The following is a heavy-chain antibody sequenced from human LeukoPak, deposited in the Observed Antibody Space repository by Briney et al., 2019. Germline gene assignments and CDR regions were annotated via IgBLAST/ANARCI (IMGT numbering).Heavy chain of an antibody. J-gene: IGHJ6*03. CDR2: ISSSGSTI. CDR1: GFTFSSYE. V-gene: IGHV3-48*03. D-gene: IGHD2-8*01. CDR3: ARIVLMVPGTYYYYMDV. Sequence: GGSLRLSCAASGFTFSSYEMNWVRQAPGKGLEWVSYISSSGSTIYYADSVKGRFTISRDNAKNSLYLQMNSLRAEDTALYYCARIVLMVPGTYYYYMDVWGKGTTVTVSS.